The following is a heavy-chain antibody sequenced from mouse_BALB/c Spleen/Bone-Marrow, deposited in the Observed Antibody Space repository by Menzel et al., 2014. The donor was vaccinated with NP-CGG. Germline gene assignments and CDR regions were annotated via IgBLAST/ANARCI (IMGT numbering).Heavy chain of an antibody. Sequence: EVQLQQSGPDLVKPSQSLSLTCTVTGYSITSGYSWHWIRQFPGNKLEWMGYIHYSGSTNYNPSLKSRISITRDTSKNQFFQQLNSVTTEDTATYYCTRRGYGNWGYYAMDYWGQGTSVTVSS. J-gene: IGHJ4*01. CDR3: TRRGYGNWGYYAMDY. CDR2: IHYSGST. CDR1: GYSITSGYS. V-gene: IGHV3-1*02. D-gene: IGHD2-1*01.